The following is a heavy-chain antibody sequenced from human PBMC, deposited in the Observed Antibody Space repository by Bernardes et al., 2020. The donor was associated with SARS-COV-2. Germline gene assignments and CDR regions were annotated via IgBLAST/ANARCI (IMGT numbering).Heavy chain of an antibody. D-gene: IGHD5-18*01. J-gene: IGHJ4*02. V-gene: IGHV4-4*07. CDR3: AGEVDTASAEFDY. Sequence: SETLSLTCAVSGGSISSYSWSWIRQPAGKGLEWIGRIYTSGSTNYNPSLKSRVTMSVDTSKNQFSLKLSSVTAADTAVYYCAGEVDTASAEFDYWAKGTLVIVSS. CDR1: GGSISSYS. CDR2: IYTSGST.